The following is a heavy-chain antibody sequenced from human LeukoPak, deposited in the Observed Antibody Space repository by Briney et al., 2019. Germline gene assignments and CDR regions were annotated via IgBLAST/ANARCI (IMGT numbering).Heavy chain of an antibody. CDR1: AFTFSSYA. J-gene: IGHJ4*02. CDR3: AKVGRDSYISFDN. CDR2: ISGSGRST. V-gene: IGHV3-23*01. D-gene: IGHD5-24*01. Sequence: PGGSLRLSCAASAFTFSSYAMSWVRQAPGKGLEWVSSISGSGRSTYYADSVKGRFTISRDTSKNSLYLQINSLIREDTAVYYCAKVGRDSYISFDNSGPGNPGTLSP.